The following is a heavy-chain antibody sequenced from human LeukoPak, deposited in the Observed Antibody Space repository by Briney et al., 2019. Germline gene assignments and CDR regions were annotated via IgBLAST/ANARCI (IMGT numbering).Heavy chain of an antibody. Sequence: ASVKVSCKASGYTFTGYYMHWVRQAPGQGLEWMGWISSHNGYTKYAQKLQGRVTMTTDTSMSTAYMELGSLRSDDTAVYYCARRRAVAGVNWFDPWGQGTLVTVSS. D-gene: IGHD6-19*01. CDR2: ISSHNGYT. J-gene: IGHJ5*02. CDR3: ARRRAVAGVNWFDP. V-gene: IGHV1-18*04. CDR1: GYTFTGYY.